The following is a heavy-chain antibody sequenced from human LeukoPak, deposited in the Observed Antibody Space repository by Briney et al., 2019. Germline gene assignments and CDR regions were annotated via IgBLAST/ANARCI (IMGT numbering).Heavy chain of an antibody. D-gene: IGHD4/OR15-4a*01. CDR3: ARYANSPYYYYAMDV. J-gene: IGHJ6*02. CDR2: IYYSGST. Sequence: SETLSLTCTVSGGSIIGYYLSWIRQPPGKGLEWIGSIYYSGSTNYNPSLKSRVTISVETSKNQFSLKLSSVTAADTAAYYCARYANSPYYYYAMDVWGQGTTVTVSS. V-gene: IGHV4-59*12. CDR1: GGSIIGYY.